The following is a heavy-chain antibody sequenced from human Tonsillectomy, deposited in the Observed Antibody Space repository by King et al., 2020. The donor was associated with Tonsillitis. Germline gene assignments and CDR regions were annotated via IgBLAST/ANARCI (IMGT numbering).Heavy chain of an antibody. J-gene: IGHJ6*03. D-gene: IGHD3-3*01. CDR2: IRSKAYGGTT. Sequence: VQLVESGGGLVQPGRSLRLSCTASGFTFGDYAMSWVRQAPGKGLEWVGFIRSKAYGGTTEYAASVKGRFTISRDDSKSIAYLQMNSLKTEDTAVYYCTREVRITIFGVVQYYYYYYMDVWGKGTTVTVSS. CDR3: TREVRITIFGVVQYYYYYYMDV. CDR1: GFTFGDYA. V-gene: IGHV3-49*04.